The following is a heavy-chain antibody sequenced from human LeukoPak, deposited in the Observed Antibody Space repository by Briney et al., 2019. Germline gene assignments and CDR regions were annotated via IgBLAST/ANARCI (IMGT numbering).Heavy chain of an antibody. CDR2: IYSGGST. V-gene: IGHV3-53*01. Sequence: GGSLRLSCAASGFTVSSNYMSWVRQAPGKGLEWVSVIYSGGSTYYADSVKGRFTISRDNSKNTLYLQMNSLRAEDTAVYYCAKKGYYDGSGYYMYYFDHWGQGTLVTVSS. J-gene: IGHJ4*02. D-gene: IGHD3-22*01. CDR1: GFTVSSNY. CDR3: AKKGYYDGSGYYMYYFDH.